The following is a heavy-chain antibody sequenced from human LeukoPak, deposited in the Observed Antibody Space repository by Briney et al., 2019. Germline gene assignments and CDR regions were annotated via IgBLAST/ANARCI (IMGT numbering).Heavy chain of an antibody. Sequence: PGGSLRLSCAASGFIFSSYGMHWVRQTPGKGLEWMAFIRYDGSNKYCADSVKGRFTISRDNSENTMYLQMNSLRVEDTAIYYCAKRRGEDYFDYWGQGSLVTVSS. V-gene: IGHV3-30*02. J-gene: IGHJ4*02. CDR2: IRYDGSNK. CDR3: AKRRGEDYFDY. CDR1: GFIFSSYG. D-gene: IGHD2-21*01.